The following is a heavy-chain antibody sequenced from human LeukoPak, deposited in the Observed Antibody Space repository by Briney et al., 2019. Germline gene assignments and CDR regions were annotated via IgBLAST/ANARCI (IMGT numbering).Heavy chain of an antibody. CDR3: VRGGSTHFQH. J-gene: IGHJ1*01. D-gene: IGHD3-16*01. V-gene: IGHV3-74*01. Sequence: QAGGSLRLSCAASGFTFSSYWIHWVRQAPGKGLVWVSRINSDGRSTSYADSVKGRFTISRDNAENTLYLQMNSLRAEDTAVYYCVRGGSTHFQHWGQGTLVTVSS. CDR2: INSDGRST. CDR1: GFTFSSYW.